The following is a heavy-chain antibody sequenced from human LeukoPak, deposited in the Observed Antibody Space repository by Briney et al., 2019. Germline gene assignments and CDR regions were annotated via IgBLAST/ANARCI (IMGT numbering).Heavy chain of an antibody. CDR2: ISYDGSNK. D-gene: IGHD2-2*01. V-gene: IGHV3-30*18. Sequence: GGSLRVSCAASGFTFSSYGMHWVRQAPGKGLEWVALISYDGSNKYYADSVKGRFTISRDNSKNTLYLQINSLRAEDTAVYYCAKEGCSSSICYDFDYWGQGTLVTVSS. J-gene: IGHJ4*02. CDR3: AKEGCSSSICYDFDY. CDR1: GFTFSSYG.